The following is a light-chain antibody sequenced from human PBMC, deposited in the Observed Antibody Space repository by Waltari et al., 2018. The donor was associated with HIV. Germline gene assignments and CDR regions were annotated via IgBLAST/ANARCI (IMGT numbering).Light chain of an antibody. Sequence: EIVMTQSPATLSVSQGERATLSCRASQSISSNLAWYQQKPGQAPRLLIYGASTRATGIPARFSGSGSGTEFTLTISSLQSEDFALYYCQHYNNWPPWTFGQGTKVEIK. CDR3: QHYNNWPPWT. CDR1: QSISSN. J-gene: IGKJ1*01. V-gene: IGKV3-15*01. CDR2: GAS.